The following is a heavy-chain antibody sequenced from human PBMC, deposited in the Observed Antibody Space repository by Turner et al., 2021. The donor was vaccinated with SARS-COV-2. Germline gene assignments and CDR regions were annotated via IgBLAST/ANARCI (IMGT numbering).Heavy chain of an antibody. CDR2: VDAEYGET. J-gene: IGHJ3*02. D-gene: IGHD5-12*01. V-gene: IGHV1-24*01. Sequence: QVQLVQSGAEVKKPGASVKVSCKVSGYTLTELSMHWVRQAPGKGLEWMGGVDAEYGETIYAQKFQGRVTMTEDTSADTAYMELSSPRSEDTAVYYCATCRDGYNWGAFHIWGQGTMVTVSS. CDR3: ATCRDGYNWGAFHI. CDR1: GYTLTELS.